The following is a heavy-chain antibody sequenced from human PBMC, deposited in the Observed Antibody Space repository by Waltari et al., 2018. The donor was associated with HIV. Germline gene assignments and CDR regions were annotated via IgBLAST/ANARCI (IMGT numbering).Heavy chain of an antibody. J-gene: IGHJ3*02. CDR1: GGSFSGYY. CDR2: INHSGST. V-gene: IGHV4-34*01. Sequence: QVQLQQWGAGLWKPSATRSPTCAVYGGSFSGYYCSWIRQPPGKGLEWTGEINHSGSTNYNPSLKSRVTISVDTSKNQFSLKLSSVTAADTAVYYCAGVRGGAFDIWGQGTMVTVSS. D-gene: IGHD3-16*01. CDR3: AGVRGGAFDI.